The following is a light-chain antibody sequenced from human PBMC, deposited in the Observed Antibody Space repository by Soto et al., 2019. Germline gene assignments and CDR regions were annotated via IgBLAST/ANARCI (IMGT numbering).Light chain of an antibody. CDR3: QQYGSSPTWT. V-gene: IGKV3-20*01. CDR1: QSVSSNY. Sequence: ESVLTQSPGTLSLSPGERATLSCRASQSVSSNYLAWYQQKPGQAPRLLIYGASTRATGIPDRFSGSGSGTDFTLTISRLEXEDSAVYYCQQYGSSPTWTFGQGTKVEI. J-gene: IGKJ1*01. CDR2: GAS.